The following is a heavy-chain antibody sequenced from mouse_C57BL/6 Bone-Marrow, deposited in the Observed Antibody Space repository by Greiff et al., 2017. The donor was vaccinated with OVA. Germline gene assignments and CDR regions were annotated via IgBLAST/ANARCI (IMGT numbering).Heavy chain of an antibody. D-gene: IGHD1-1*01. V-gene: IGHV1-69*01. CDR1: GYTFTSYW. CDR3: ARDYYGTFWYFDV. CDR2: IDPSDSYT. Sequence: VQLQQPGAELVMPGASVKLSCKASGYTFTSYWMHWVKQRPGQGLEWIGEIDPSDSYTNYNQKFKGKSTLTVDKSSSIAYMQLSSLTSEDSAVYYCARDYYGTFWYFDVWGTGTTVTVSS. J-gene: IGHJ1*03.